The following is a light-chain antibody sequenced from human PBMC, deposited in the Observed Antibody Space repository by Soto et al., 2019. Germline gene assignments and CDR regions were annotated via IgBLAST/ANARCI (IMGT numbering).Light chain of an antibody. CDR2: DAS. CDR1: QSISSY. CDR3: QQYGSSPST. Sequence: ETVMTQSPATLSVSPGERATLSCWASQSISSYLAWYQQKPGQAPRLLIYDASNRATGIPARFSGSGSGTDFTLTISRLEPEDFAVYYCQQYGSSPSTFGQGTRLEIK. V-gene: IGKV3-20*01. J-gene: IGKJ5*01.